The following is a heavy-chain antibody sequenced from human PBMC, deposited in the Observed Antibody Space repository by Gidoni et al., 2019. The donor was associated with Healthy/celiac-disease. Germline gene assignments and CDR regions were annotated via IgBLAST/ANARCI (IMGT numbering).Heavy chain of an antibody. CDR3: AKGTLADNNYDFWSGYSIGAYYYYGMDV. CDR1: GFTFSSYS. Sequence: QVQLVESGGGVVQPGRSLRLSCAASGFTFSSYSMHWVRQAPGKGLEWVAVISYDGSNKYYADSVKGRFTISRDNSKNTLYLQMNSLRAEDTAVYYCAKGTLADNNYDFWSGYSIGAYYYYGMDVWGQGTTVTVSS. D-gene: IGHD3-3*01. J-gene: IGHJ6*02. CDR2: ISYDGSNK. V-gene: IGHV3-30*18.